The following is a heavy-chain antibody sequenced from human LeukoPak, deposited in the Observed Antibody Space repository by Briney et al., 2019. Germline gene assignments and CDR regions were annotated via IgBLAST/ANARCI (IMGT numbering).Heavy chain of an antibody. CDR2: ISYDGSNK. D-gene: IGHD6-13*01. CDR3: ARDLDFDGDSSSFDY. CDR1: GFTFSSYA. Sequence: GRSLRLSCAASGFTFSSYAMHWVRQAPGKGLEWVAVISYDGSNKYHADSVKGRFTISRDNSKNTLYLQMNSLRAEDTAVYYCARDLDFDGDSSSFDYWGQGTLVTVSS. J-gene: IGHJ4*02. V-gene: IGHV3-30-3*01.